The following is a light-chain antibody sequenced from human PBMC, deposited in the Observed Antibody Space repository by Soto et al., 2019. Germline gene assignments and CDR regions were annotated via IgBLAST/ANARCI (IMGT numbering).Light chain of an antibody. J-gene: IGLJ2*01. V-gene: IGLV2-14*01. CDR1: SNDIGAHYY. CDR3: SSYTSASALAI. CDR2: EVD. Sequence: QSALTQPASVSGSLGQSITISCTGTSNDIGAHYYVSWYQHHPGKAPKLIIFEVDRRPSGVSGRFSGSKSANTASLIISGLQVEDEAHYFCSSYTSASALAIFGGGTKLTVL.